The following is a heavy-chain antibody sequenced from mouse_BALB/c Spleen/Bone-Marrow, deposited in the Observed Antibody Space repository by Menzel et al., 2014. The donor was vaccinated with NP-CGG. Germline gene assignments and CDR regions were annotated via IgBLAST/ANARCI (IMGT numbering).Heavy chain of an antibody. CDR1: GFNIKDTY. Sequence: EVQLQQSGAELVKPGASVKLSCTASGFNIKDTYIHWVKQRPEQGLEWIGRIDPANDNTKYDPKFQGKATITADTSSSTAFLQFTSLTSEDTAVYYCASYVYGYYFDYWGQGTTLTVSS. J-gene: IGHJ2*01. CDR2: IDPANDNT. D-gene: IGHD2-2*01. V-gene: IGHV14-3*02. CDR3: ASYVYGYYFDY.